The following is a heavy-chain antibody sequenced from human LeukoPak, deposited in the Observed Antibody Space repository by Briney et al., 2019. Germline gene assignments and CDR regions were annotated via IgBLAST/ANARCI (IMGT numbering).Heavy chain of an antibody. CDR2: ISGSGGST. CDR3: ASALGYCSSTSCPGGY. J-gene: IGHJ4*02. D-gene: IGHD2-2*01. Sequence: GGSLRLSCAASGFTFSNYAMSWVRQAPGKGLEWVSTISGSGGSTYYADSVKGRFTISRDNSKNTLFLQMNGLRAEDTAVYYCASALGYCSSTSCPGGYWGQGTLVTVSS. CDR1: GFTFSNYA. V-gene: IGHV3-23*01.